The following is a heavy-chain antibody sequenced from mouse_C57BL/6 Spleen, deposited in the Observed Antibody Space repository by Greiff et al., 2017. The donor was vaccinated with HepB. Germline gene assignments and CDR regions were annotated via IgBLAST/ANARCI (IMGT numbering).Heavy chain of an antibody. V-gene: IGHV1-81*01. J-gene: IGHJ4*01. CDR3: ARGGWLLRAMDY. CDR1: GYTFTSYG. CDR2: IYPRSGNT. D-gene: IGHD2-3*01. Sequence: VKLVESGAELARPGASVKLSCKASGYTFTSYGISWVKQRTGQGLEWIGEIYPRSGNTYYNGKFKGKATLTADKSSSTAYMELRSLTSEDSAVYFCARGGWLLRAMDYWGQGTSVTVSS.